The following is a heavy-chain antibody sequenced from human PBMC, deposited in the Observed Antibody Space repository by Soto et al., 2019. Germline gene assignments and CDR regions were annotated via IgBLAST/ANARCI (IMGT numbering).Heavy chain of an antibody. CDR3: ARAGTGEYYYDSSGVNWFDP. CDR2: IIPIFGTA. CDR1: GGTFSSYA. D-gene: IGHD3-22*01. J-gene: IGHJ5*02. V-gene: IGHV1-69*13. Sequence: SVKVSCKASGGTFSSYAISWVRQAPGQGLEWMGGIIPIFGTANYAQKFQGRVTITADESTSTAYMELSSLRSEDTAVYYCARAGTGEYYYDSSGVNWFDPWGQGTPVTVSS.